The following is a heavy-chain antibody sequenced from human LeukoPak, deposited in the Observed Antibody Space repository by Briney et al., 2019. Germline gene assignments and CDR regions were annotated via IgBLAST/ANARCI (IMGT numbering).Heavy chain of an antibody. J-gene: IGHJ4*02. Sequence: ASVKVSCKASGYTFTGNYMHWVRQAPGQGLEWMGWINPNSGGTNYEKKFQGRVTMTRDTSISTAYMELSRLRSDDTAVYYCARGYDSSGYYRHFDYWGQGTLVTVSS. CDR2: INPNSGGT. CDR3: ARGYDSSGYYRHFDY. D-gene: IGHD3-22*01. V-gene: IGHV1-2*02. CDR1: GYTFTGNY.